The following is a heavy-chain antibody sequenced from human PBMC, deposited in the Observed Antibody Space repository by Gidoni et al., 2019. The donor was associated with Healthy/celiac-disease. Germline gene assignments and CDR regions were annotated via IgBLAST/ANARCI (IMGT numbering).Heavy chain of an antibody. Sequence: QVQLVQSGAAVKKPGASANVSCKASGYTFINYYMHWVRQAPGQGLEWMGIINPSGGSTNYAQKFQGRVTMTRDTSTSTVYMELSSLRSEDTAVYYCAREGGTALTLGFWGQGTLVTVSS. D-gene: IGHD1-1*01. CDR2: INPSGGST. CDR3: AREGGTALTLGF. J-gene: IGHJ4*02. CDR1: GYTFINYY. V-gene: IGHV1-46*01.